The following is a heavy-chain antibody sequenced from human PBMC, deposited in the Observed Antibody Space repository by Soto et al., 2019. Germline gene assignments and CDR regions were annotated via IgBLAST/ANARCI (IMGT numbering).Heavy chain of an antibody. D-gene: IGHD1-26*01. CDR1: RGSISSGGYY. CDR2: IYYSGST. Sequence: SETLSLTCTVSRGSISSGGYYWSWIRQHPGKGLEWIGYIYYSGSTYYNPSLKSRVTISVDTSKNQFSLKLISVTAAGTSVYDCGRDRGGGPFDAWGQGTLVTVSS. J-gene: IGHJ4*02. CDR3: GRDRGGGPFDA. V-gene: IGHV4-31*03.